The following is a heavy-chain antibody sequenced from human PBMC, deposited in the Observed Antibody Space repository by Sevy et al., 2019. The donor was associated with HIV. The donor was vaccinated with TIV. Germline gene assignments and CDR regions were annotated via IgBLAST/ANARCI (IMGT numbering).Heavy chain of an antibody. CDR3: ARWRGTRVTMIVVVTTGYFDH. CDR1: GTSFSSDS. Sequence: SETLSLTCTVSGTSFSSDSWTWIRQSPGKGLEWIGEINHTGSTNYNPALKSRVTRSVDTSKNQFSLKLTSVTAADTAIYYCARWRGTRVTMIVVVTTGYFDHWGQGTLVTVSS. J-gene: IGHJ4*02. D-gene: IGHD3-22*01. V-gene: IGHV4-34*01. CDR2: INHTGST.